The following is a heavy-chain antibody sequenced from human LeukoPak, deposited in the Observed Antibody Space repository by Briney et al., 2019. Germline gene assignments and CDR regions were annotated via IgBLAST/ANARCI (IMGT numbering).Heavy chain of an antibody. CDR2: IYPTDSDT. Sequence: VEALQISCQGSGYPLATYCIGWVRPMPGEGLEWMGIIYPTDSDTIYSPSFQGQATISADKSISTAYLQWSSLKASDTAMYYCARLRGSSSSGALRYWGHGTLVTVSS. J-gene: IGHJ4*01. CDR3: ARLRGSSSSGALRY. CDR1: GYPLATYC. V-gene: IGHV5-51*01. D-gene: IGHD6-6*01.